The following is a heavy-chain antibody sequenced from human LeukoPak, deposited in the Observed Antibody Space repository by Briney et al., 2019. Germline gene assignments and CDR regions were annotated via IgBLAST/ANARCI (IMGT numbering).Heavy chain of an antibody. V-gene: IGHV4-59*01. D-gene: IGHD6-13*01. Sequence: KPSETLSLTCTVSGGSISGYYWTWIRQPPGKGLEWIGYIYYSEIASYNPSLKSRVTMSVDTSKNQFSLRLTSVTAADTALYYCARIPLGGNSWYSDCWGQGTLVTVSS. CDR1: GGSISGYY. CDR3: ARIPLGGNSWYSDC. CDR2: IYYSEIA. J-gene: IGHJ4*02.